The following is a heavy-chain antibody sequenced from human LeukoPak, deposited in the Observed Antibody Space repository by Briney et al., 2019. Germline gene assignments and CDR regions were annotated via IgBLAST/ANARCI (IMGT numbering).Heavy chain of an antibody. V-gene: IGHV1-24*01. CDR1: GYTLTELS. Sequence: ASVKVSCKVSGYTLTELSMHWVRQAPGKGLEWMGGFDPEDGETIYAQKFLGRVTMTEDTSTDTAYMELSSLRSEDTAVYYCATFNIVVVPAVDDAFDIWGQGTMVTVSS. D-gene: IGHD2-2*01. CDR3: ATFNIVVVPAVDDAFDI. J-gene: IGHJ3*02. CDR2: FDPEDGET.